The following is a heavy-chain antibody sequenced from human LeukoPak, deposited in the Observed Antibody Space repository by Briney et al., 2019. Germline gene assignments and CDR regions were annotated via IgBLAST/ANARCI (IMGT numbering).Heavy chain of an antibody. D-gene: IGHD4-11*01. CDR2: IYHSGTT. V-gene: IGHV4-31*03. CDR1: GDSMTRGGYY. CDR3: ARAVDYRNYFDS. J-gene: IGHJ4*02. Sequence: SETLSLTCTVSGDSMTRGGYYWSWVRQHPGKGLEWVGFIYHSGTTFYNPSLESRATISVDTSQNQFSLKLTSVTAADTAVYYCARAVDYRNYFDSWGQGTLVTASS.